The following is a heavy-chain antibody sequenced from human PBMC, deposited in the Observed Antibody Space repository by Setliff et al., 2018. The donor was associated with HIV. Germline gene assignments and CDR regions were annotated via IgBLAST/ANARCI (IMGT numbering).Heavy chain of an antibody. CDR3: ARTLPGITMIVVVSGAFDI. D-gene: IGHD3-22*01. CDR1: GFTFSSYA. Sequence: VGSLRLSCAASGFTFSSYAMHWVRQAPGKGLEWVAVISYDGSNKYYADSVKGRFTISRDNSKNTLYLQMNSLRAEDTAVYFCARTLPGITMIVVVSGAFDIWGQGTMVTVSS. CDR2: ISYDGSNK. V-gene: IGHV3-30*04. J-gene: IGHJ3*02.